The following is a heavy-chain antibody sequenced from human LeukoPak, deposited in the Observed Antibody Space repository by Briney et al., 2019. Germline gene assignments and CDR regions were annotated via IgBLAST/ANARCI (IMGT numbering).Heavy chain of an antibody. CDR2: IYYSGRT. Sequence: SETLSLTCSVSSGSISGYYWSWIRQPPGKGLEWIGYIYYSGRTSYNPSLKSRVTISVDTSKNHFSLTLSSVTAADTAVYYCARGQKYRNGYTVTELGSGYFDYWGQGTLVTVSS. CDR3: ARGQKYRNGYTVTELGSGYFDY. J-gene: IGHJ4*02. CDR1: SGSISGYY. D-gene: IGHD5-18*01. V-gene: IGHV4-59*01.